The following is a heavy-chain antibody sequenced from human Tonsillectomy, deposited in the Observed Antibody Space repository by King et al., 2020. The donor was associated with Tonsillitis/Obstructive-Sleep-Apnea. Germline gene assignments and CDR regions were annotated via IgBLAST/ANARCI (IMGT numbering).Heavy chain of an antibody. CDR1: GGSISSSSYY. Sequence: QLQESGPGLVKPSETLSLTCTVSGGSISSSSYYWGWIRQPPGKGLEWIGSIYYSGSTYYNPSLKSRVTISVDTSKNQFSLKLSSGTAADTAVYYCARIPRLRGNYWYFDLWGRGTLVTVSS. CDR2: IYYSGST. D-gene: IGHD4-17*01. J-gene: IGHJ2*01. V-gene: IGHV4-39*01. CDR3: ARIPRLRGNYWYFDL.